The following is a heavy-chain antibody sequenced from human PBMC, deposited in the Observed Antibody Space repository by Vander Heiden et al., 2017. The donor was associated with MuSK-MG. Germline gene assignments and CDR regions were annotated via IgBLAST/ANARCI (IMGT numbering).Heavy chain of an antibody. CDR2: IRSKAYGGTT. CDR1: GFTFGDYA. D-gene: IGHD3-9*01. Sequence: EVQLVESGGGLVQTGRSLRPSWTGSGFTFGDYAMSVFRQAPGKGLEWLSFIRSKAYGGTTEYAASVKGRFTISRDDSKSIAYLQMSSLKTEDTAVYYCTRRSYDILTGYPTGAFDIWGQGTMVTVSS. J-gene: IGHJ3*02. CDR3: TRRSYDILTGYPTGAFDI. V-gene: IGHV3-49*03.